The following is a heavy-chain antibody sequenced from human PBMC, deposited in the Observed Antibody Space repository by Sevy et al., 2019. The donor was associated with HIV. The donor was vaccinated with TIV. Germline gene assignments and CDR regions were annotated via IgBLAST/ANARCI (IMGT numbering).Heavy chain of an antibody. J-gene: IGHJ6*02. V-gene: IGHV4-59*01. Sequence: SETLSLTCTVSGGSISSYYWSWIRQPPGKGLEWIGYIYYSGSTNYNPSLKSRVTISVDTSKNQFSLKLDSVTAADTAVYYCARAIGCSGGSCYVGYYYYGMDVWGQRTTVTVSS. D-gene: IGHD2-15*01. CDR3: ARAIGCSGGSCYVGYYYYGMDV. CDR1: GGSISSYY. CDR2: IYYSGST.